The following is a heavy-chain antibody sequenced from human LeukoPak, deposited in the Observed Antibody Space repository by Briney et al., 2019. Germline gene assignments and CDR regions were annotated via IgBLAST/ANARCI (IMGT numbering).Heavy chain of an antibody. V-gene: IGHV3-53*01. CDR3: VRDNSNPH. CDR1: GFTVSGNY. Sequence: GGSLRLSCAASGFTVSGNYMSCVRQAPGKGLEWVSVIYSGGSTYYADSVKGRFTISRDNSKNTVYLQMNSVRAEDTAMYYCVRDNSNPHWGQGTLVTVSS. J-gene: IGHJ4*02. CDR2: IYSGGST. D-gene: IGHD4-11*01.